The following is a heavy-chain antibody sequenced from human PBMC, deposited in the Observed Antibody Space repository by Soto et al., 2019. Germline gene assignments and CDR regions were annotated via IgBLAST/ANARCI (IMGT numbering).Heavy chain of an antibody. CDR3: AKDWGGDYVNGYYYGMDV. V-gene: IGHV3-30*18. CDR1: GFTFSSYG. D-gene: IGHD4-17*01. J-gene: IGHJ6*02. Sequence: GGSLRLSCAASGFTFSSYGMHWVRQAPGKGLEWVAVISYDGSNKYYADSVKGRFTISRDNSKNTLYLQMNSLRAEDTAVYYCAKDWGGDYVNGYYYGMDVWGQGTTVTVSS. CDR2: ISYDGSNK.